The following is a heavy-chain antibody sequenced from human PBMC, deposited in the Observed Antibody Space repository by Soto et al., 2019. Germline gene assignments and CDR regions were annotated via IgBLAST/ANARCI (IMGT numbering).Heavy chain of an antibody. CDR1: GFTVSSYG. V-gene: IGHV3-30*03. CDR3: TGEVASGY. Sequence: QVQLVESGGGVVQPGRSLRLSCAVSGFTVSSYGMHWVRQAPGKGLEGVAVISRDGGTKFYADSVKGRFTISKDNSRNTLFLEMNSLRGDDMAVYYCTGEVASGYWGQGTLVPVSS. J-gene: IGHJ4*02. CDR2: ISRDGGTK. D-gene: IGHD2-8*02.